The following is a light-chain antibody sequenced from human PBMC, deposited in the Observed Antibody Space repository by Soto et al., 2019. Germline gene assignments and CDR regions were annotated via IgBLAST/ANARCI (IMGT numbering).Light chain of an antibody. CDR1: QSISSY. CDR3: QQYSSYSAGT. J-gene: IGKJ1*01. Sequence: DIQMTQSPSSLSASVGDRVTITCRASQSISSYLNWYQQKPGKAPKLLIYAASSLQSGVPSRFSGSGSGTEFTLTISSLQPDDFATYYCQQYSSYSAGTFGQGTKVEIK. CDR2: AAS. V-gene: IGKV1-39*01.